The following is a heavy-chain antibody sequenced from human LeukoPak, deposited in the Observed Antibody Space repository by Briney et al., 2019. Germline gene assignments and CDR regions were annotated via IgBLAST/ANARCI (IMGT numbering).Heavy chain of an antibody. D-gene: IGHD5-24*01. V-gene: IGHV4-39*07. CDR3: ARDRWNYYYYYMDV. J-gene: IGHJ6*03. CDR2: IYYSGST. CDR1: GGSISSSSYY. Sequence: PSETLSLTCTASGGSISSSSYYWGWIRQPPGKGLEWIGSIYYSGSTYYNPSLKSRVTISVDTSKNQFSLKLSSVTAADTAVYYCARDRWNYYYYYMDVWGKGTTVTVSS.